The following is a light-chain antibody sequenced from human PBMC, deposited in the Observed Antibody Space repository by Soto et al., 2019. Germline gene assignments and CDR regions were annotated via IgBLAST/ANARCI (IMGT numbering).Light chain of an antibody. CDR3: SSYTTSSTLV. CDR2: HVS. CDR1: SSDVGGYNY. Sequence: QSVLTQPASVSGSPGQSITISCTGTSSDVGGYNYVSWYQRHPGQAPKLMIYHVSNRPSGVSNRFSGSKSGNTASLTISGLQAEDEAAYYCSSYTTSSTLVFGGGTQLTVL. V-gene: IGLV2-14*03. J-gene: IGLJ2*01.